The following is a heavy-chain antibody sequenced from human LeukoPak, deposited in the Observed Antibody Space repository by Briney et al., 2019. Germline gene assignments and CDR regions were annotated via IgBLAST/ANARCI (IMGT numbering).Heavy chain of an antibody. CDR3: AKDRSAYYYDSSGPKDY. V-gene: IGHV3-33*06. CDR1: GFTFSSYG. CDR2: IWYDGSNK. Sequence: PGRSLRISCAASGFTFSSYGMHWVRQAPGKGLEGVAVIWYDGSNKYYADSVKGRFTISRDNSKNTLYLQMNSLRAEDTAVYYCAKDRSAYYYDSSGPKDYWGQGTLVTVSS. D-gene: IGHD3-22*01. J-gene: IGHJ4*02.